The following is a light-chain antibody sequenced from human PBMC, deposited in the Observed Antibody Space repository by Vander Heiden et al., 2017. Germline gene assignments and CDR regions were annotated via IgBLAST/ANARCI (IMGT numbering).Light chain of an antibody. Sequence: QSLLTQPPSVSGAPGQGVTISCSGSSSNIGAGFDVHWYQQLPGTAPKLLIYGNNNRPSGVPDRFSGSKSGTSASLVITGLQAEDEAEYYCQSYDNSLSGSYVFGTGTKVNGL. V-gene: IGLV1-40*01. J-gene: IGLJ1*01. CDR2: GNN. CDR3: QSYDNSLSGSYV. CDR1: SSNIGAGFD.